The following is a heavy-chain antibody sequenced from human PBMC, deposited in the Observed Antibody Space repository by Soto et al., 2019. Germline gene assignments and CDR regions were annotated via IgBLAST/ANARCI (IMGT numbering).Heavy chain of an antibody. CDR1: GYTFTGYY. CDR2: INPNSGGT. V-gene: IGHV1-2*02. Sequence: ASVKDSCKASGYTFTGYYMHGVRQAPGRGLEWMGWINPNSGGTNYAQKFQGRVTMTRDASISTAYMELSRLRSDDTAVYYCARVGYDFWSGSEVFDYWGQGTLVTVSS. CDR3: ARVGYDFWSGSEVFDY. J-gene: IGHJ4*02. D-gene: IGHD3-3*01.